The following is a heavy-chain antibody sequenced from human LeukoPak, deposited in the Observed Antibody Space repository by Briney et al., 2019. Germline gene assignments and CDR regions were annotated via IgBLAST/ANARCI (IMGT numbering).Heavy chain of an antibody. CDR1: GDSVNSDNHY. Sequence: SETLSLTCTVSGDSVNSDNHYWVWIRQPPGTGLEWIGSLHSSGSTYRHPSLKSRVTVSLDSAKNLFSLRLDSVTAADTAMYYCARRVSTPSVAAGGFDFWGQGTLVTVSS. V-gene: IGHV4-39*01. CDR3: ARRVSTPSVAAGGFDF. D-gene: IGHD2-15*01. J-gene: IGHJ4*02. CDR2: LHSSGST.